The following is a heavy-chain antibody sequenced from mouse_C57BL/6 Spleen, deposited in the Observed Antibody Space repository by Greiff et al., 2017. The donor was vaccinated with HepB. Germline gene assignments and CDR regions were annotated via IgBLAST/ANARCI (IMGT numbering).Heavy chain of an antibody. Sequence: VQVVESGPGLVAPSQRLSITCTVSGFSLTSYGVHWVRQPPGKGLEWLVVIWSDGSTTYNSALKSRLSISKDNSKSQVFLKMNSLQTDDTAMYYCARHSYSNYVDYYAMDYWGQGTSVTVSS. CDR3: ARHSYSNYVDYYAMDY. CDR2: IWSDGST. J-gene: IGHJ4*01. CDR1: GFSLTSYG. D-gene: IGHD2-5*01. V-gene: IGHV2-6-1*01.